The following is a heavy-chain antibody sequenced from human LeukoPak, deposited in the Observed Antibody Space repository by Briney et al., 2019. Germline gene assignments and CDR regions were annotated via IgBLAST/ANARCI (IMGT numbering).Heavy chain of an antibody. CDR1: GYTFTSYY. D-gene: IGHD3-3*01. Sequence: ASVKVSCKASGYTFTSYYMHWVRQAPGQGLEWMGIINPSGGSTSYAQKFQGRVTMTRDTSTSTVYMELSSLRSEDTAVYHCALIFGFWSGYSSLDYWGQGTLVTVSS. J-gene: IGHJ4*02. CDR3: ALIFGFWSGYSSLDY. CDR2: INPSGGST. V-gene: IGHV1-46*03.